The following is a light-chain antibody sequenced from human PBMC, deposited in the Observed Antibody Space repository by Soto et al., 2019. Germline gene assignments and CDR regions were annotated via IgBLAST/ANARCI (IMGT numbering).Light chain of an antibody. V-gene: IGKV3-11*01. CDR2: QTS. CDR1: QYINTR. CDR3: QQRSNGRT. J-gene: IGKJ5*01. Sequence: EIVLTESPATLSSFPGDRVTLSCRASQYINTRLAWYQHRPGQAPRLLIYQTSIRAAGIPARFSASGSGTDFTLTISSLEPEDFAVYYCQQRSNGRTFGQGTRLEIK.